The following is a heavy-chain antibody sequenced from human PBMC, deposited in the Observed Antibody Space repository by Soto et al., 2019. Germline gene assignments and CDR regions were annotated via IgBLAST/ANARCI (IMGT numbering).Heavy chain of an antibody. CDR3: AASLMGGFRANYGSGSYYNEAY. D-gene: IGHD3-10*01. V-gene: IGHV4-59*08. J-gene: IGHJ4*02. CDR2: IYYSGST. Sequence: QVQLQESGPGLVKPSETLSLTCTVSGGSISSYYWSWIRQPPGKGLEWIGYIYYSGSTNYNPSLKSRVTISVDTSKNQFSLKLSSVTAADTAVYYCAASLMGGFRANYGSGSYYNEAYWGQGTLVTVSS. CDR1: GGSISSYY.